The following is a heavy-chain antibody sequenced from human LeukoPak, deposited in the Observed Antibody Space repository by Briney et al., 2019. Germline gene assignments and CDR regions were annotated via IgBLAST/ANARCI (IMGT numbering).Heavy chain of an antibody. CDR2: IYYSGST. D-gene: IGHD3-10*01. CDR1: GGSISSSSYY. CDR3: ARLRYGSGSYYSVPHYFDC. Sequence: AETLSLTCTVSGGSISSSSYYWGWIRQPPGKGLEWIGSIYYSGSTYYIPSLKSRVTISIDTSKNQFSLKLSSVTAADTAVYYCARLRYGSGSYYSVPHYFDCWGQGTLVTVSS. V-gene: IGHV4-39*01. J-gene: IGHJ4*02.